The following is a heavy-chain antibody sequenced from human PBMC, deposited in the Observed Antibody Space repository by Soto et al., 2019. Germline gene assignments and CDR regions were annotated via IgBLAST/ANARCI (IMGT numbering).Heavy chain of an antibody. CDR3: ATRYCSGGSCYRLGAFDI. V-gene: IGHV1-18*01. J-gene: IGHJ3*02. CDR2: ISAYNGNT. CDR1: GYTFTSYG. Sequence: ASVKVSCKASGYTFTSYGISWVRQAPGQGLEWMGWISAYNGNTNYAQKLQGRVTMTTDTSTSTAYMELRSLRSDDTAVYYCATRYCSGGSCYRLGAFDIWGQGTMVTVSS. D-gene: IGHD2-15*01.